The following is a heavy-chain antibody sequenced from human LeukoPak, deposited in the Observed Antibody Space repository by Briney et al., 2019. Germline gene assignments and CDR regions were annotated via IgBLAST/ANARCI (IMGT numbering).Heavy chain of an antibody. CDR3: ARGIFCNTTSCFTVRAFEI. Sequence: GGSLRFSCAASGFTFSTYDMHWVRHGTGEGLEWVSGIGTQGDTHYPDSVKGRFTISRENADNSLYLQMNSLRAGDTAVYYCARGIFCNTTSCFTVRAFEIWGQGTMVTVSS. J-gene: IGHJ3*02. V-gene: IGHV3-13*01. CDR1: GFTFSTYD. CDR2: IGTQGDT. D-gene: IGHD2-2*02.